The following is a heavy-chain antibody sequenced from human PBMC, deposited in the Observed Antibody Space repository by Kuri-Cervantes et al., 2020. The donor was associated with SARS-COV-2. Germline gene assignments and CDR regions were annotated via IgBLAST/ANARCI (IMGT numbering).Heavy chain of an antibody. CDR3: ARQGLDSSGYSLGYY. D-gene: IGHD3-22*01. J-gene: IGHJ4*02. CDR2: ISYDGSNK. Sequence: GGSLRLSCAASGFTFSSYAMHWVRQAPGKGLEWVAVISYDGSNKYYADSVKGRFTISRDNSKNSLYLQMNSLTADDTAVYYCARQGLDSSGYSLGYYWGQGTLVTVSS. CDR1: GFTFSSYA. V-gene: IGHV3-30*04.